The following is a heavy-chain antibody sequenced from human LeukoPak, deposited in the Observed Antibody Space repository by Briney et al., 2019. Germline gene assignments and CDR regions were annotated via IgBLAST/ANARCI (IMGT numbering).Heavy chain of an antibody. CDR2: IIPIFGTA. D-gene: IGHD3-22*01. CDR1: GGTFSSYA. J-gene: IGHJ4*02. Sequence: ASVKVSCKASGGTFSSYAISWVRQAPGQGLEWMGRIIPIFGTANYAQKFQGSVTITTDESTSTAYMEQSSLRSDDTAVYYCARGYYDSSGYYHFDYWGQGTLVTVSS. CDR3: ARGYYDSSGYYHFDY. V-gene: IGHV1-69*05.